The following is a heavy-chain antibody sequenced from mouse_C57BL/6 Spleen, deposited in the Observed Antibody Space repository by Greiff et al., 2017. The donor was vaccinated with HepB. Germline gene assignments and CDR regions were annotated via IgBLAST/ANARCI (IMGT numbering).Heavy chain of an antibody. CDR2: IYPGDGDT. D-gene: IGHD2-10*01. Sequence: VQLQQSGPELVKPGASVKISCKASGYAFSSSWMNWVKQRPGKGLEWIGRIYPGDGDTNYNGKFKGKATLTADKSSSTAYMQLSSLTSEDSAVYFCARSGLLQMYFDVWGTGTTVTVSS. J-gene: IGHJ1*03. V-gene: IGHV1-82*01. CDR3: ARSGLLQMYFDV. CDR1: GYAFSSSW.